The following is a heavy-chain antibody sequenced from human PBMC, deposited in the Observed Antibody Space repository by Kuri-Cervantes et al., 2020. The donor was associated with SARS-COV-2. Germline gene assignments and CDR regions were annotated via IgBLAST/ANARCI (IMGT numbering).Heavy chain of an antibody. J-gene: IGHJ4*02. D-gene: IGHD3-16*01. V-gene: IGHV4-59*01. CDR3: ARGGGYDYPHY. Sequence: GSLRLSCTVSGDSISSYYWSWIQQPPGKGLEWIGYIYYSGSTKYNPSLKSRVTISLNTSKNQFSLKLSSVTAADTAVYYCARGGGYDYPHYWGQGTLVTVSS. CDR2: IYYSGST. CDR1: GDSISSYY.